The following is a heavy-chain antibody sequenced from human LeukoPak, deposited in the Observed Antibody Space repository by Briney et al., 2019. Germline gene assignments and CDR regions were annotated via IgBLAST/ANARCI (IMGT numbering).Heavy chain of an antibody. CDR3: ARASYYYGSGPSVDY. Sequence: PSETLSLTCTVSGGSISSYYWSWIRQPPWKGLEWIGYIYYSGSTNYNPSLKSRVTISVDTSKNQFSLKLSSVTAADTAVYYCARASYYYGSGPSVDYWGQGTLVTVSS. CDR1: GGSISSYY. J-gene: IGHJ4*02. D-gene: IGHD3-10*01. V-gene: IGHV4-59*01. CDR2: IYYSGST.